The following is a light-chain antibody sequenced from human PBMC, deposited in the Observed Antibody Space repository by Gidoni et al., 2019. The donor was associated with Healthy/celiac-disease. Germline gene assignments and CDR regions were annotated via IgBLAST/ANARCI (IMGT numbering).Light chain of an antibody. V-gene: IGLV1-44*01. Sequence: GQRVTISCSGSSSNIGSNTVNWYQQLPGTAPKLLIYSNNQRPSGVPDRFSGSKSGTSASLAISGLQSEDEADYYCAAWDDSLNVVFGGGTKLTVL. CDR3: AAWDDSLNVV. CDR2: SNN. CDR1: SSNIGSNT. J-gene: IGLJ2*01.